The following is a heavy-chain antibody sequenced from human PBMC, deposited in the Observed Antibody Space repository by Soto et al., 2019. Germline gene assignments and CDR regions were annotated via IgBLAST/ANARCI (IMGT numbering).Heavy chain of an antibody. CDR3: VKVRPPPNTVVRGREVAFDI. Sequence: PGGSLRLSCSASGFTFSSYAMHWVRQAPGKGLEYVSAISSNGGSTYYADSVKGRFTISRDNSKNTLYLQMSSLRAEDTAVYYCVKVRPPPNTVVRGREVAFDICRKGRMCAVSS. V-gene: IGHV3-64D*06. J-gene: IGHJ3*02. CDR1: GFTFSSYA. CDR2: ISSNGGST. D-gene: IGHD3-10*01.